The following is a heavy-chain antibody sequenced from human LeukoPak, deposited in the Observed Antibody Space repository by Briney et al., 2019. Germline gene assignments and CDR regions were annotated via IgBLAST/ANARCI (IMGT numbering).Heavy chain of an antibody. J-gene: IGHJ6*02. D-gene: IGHD2/OR15-2a*01. Sequence: SQTLSLTCTVSGGSISSGGYYWSWIRQHPGKGLEWIGYIYYSGSTYYNPSLKSRVTISVDTSKNQFSLKLSSVTAADTAVYYCATDSRRWSNRAYGMDVWGQGTTVTVSS. V-gene: IGHV4-31*03. CDR1: GGSISSGGYY. CDR3: ATDSRRWSNRAYGMDV. CDR2: IYYSGST.